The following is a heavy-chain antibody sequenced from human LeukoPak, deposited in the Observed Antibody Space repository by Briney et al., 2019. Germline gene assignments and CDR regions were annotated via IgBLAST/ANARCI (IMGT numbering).Heavy chain of an antibody. Sequence: SETLSLTCAVSGGSITSSNWWSWVRQPPGKGLEWIGEIYHNGNTKYNPSLTSRVTMSVDKSKNQFSLNLTSVTAADTAFYYCAKDLKRGWFDPWGQGTLVTVSS. CDR1: GGSITSSNW. J-gene: IGHJ5*02. D-gene: IGHD2-15*01. V-gene: IGHV4-4*02. CDR2: IYHNGNT. CDR3: AKDLKRGWFDP.